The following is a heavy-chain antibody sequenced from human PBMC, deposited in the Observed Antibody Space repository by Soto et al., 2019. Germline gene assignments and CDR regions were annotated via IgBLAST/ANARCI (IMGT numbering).Heavy chain of an antibody. D-gene: IGHD2-15*01. V-gene: IGHV4-31*03. J-gene: IGHJ4*02. CDR2: IYYSGST. Sequence: TLSLTCTVSGGSISSGGYYWSWIRQHPGKGLEWIGYIYYSGSTYYNPSLKSRVTISVDTSKNQFSLKLSSVTAADTAVYYCARLYCSGGSCYFDYWGQGTLVTVSS. CDR3: ARLYCSGGSCYFDY. CDR1: GGSISSGGYY.